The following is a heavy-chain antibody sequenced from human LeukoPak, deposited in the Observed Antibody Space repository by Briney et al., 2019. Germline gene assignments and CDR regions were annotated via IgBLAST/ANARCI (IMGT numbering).Heavy chain of an antibody. CDR1: GFTFSSYS. CDR2: ISSSSSTI. CDR3: ASRSGSYYYGMDV. Sequence: PGGSLRLSCAASGFTFSSYSMNWVRQAPGKGLEWVSYISSSSSTIYYADSVKGRFTISRDNAKNSLYLQMNSLRAEDTAVYYCASRSGSYYYGMDVWGQGTTVTVSS. J-gene: IGHJ6*02. V-gene: IGHV3-48*04. D-gene: IGHD1-26*01.